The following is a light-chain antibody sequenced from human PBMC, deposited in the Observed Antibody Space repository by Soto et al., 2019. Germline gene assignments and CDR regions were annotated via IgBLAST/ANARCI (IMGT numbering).Light chain of an antibody. CDR1: QSVSRSY. V-gene: IGKV3-20*01. J-gene: IGKJ1*01. Sequence: EILLTQSPGTLSLSPGERATLSCGASQSVSRSYLAWYKQKPGQAPRLLIYGASSRATGIPDRLSGSGSGTEFTLTISRMEPEDFAVYYCQQYGSSSTFGQGTKVDIK. CDR2: GAS. CDR3: QQYGSSST.